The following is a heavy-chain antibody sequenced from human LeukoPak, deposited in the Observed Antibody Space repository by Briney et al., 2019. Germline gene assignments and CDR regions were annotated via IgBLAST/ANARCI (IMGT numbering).Heavy chain of an antibody. CDR2: INHSGST. CDR3: ARTVVPAAPDDY. V-gene: IGHV4-34*01. CDR1: GGSFSGYY. J-gene: IGHJ4*02. Sequence: SETLSLTXAVYGGSFSGYYWSWICQPPGKGLEWIGEINHSGSTNYNPSLKSRVTISVDTSKNQFSLKLSSVTAADTAVYYCARTVVPAAPDDYWGQGTLVTVSS. D-gene: IGHD2-2*01.